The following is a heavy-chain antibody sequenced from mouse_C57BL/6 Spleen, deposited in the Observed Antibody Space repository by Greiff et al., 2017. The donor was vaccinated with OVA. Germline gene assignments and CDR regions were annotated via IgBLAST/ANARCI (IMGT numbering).Heavy chain of an antibody. J-gene: IGHJ3*01. V-gene: IGHV14-4*01. D-gene: IGHD1-1*01. CDR3: TVYYYGSRGAY. CDR1: GFNIKDDY. CDR2: IDPENGDT. Sequence: DVKLQESGAELVRPGASVKLSCTASGFNIKDDYMHWVKQRPEQGLEWIGWIDPENGDTEYASKFQGKATITADTSSNTAYLQLSSLTSEDTAVYYCTVYYYGSRGAYWGQGTLVTVSA.